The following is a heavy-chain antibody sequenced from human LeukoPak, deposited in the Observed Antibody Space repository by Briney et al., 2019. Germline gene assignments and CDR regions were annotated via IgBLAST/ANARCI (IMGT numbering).Heavy chain of an antibody. J-gene: IGHJ4*02. CDR2: IYHSGST. Sequence: SETLSLTCAVSGGSISSGGYSWSWIRQPPGKGLEWIGYIYHSGSTYYNPSLKSRVTISVDRSKNQFSLKLSYVTAADTAVYYCARGDIVAYWFDYWGQGTLVTVSS. D-gene: IGHD2-15*01. CDR1: GGSISSGGYS. CDR3: ARGDIVAYWFDY. V-gene: IGHV4-30-2*01.